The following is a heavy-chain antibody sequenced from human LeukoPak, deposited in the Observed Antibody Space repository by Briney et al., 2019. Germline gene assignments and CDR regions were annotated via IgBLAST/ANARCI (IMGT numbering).Heavy chain of an antibody. D-gene: IGHD3-9*01. Sequence: PGGSLRLSCAASGFTFSSYAMHWVRQAPGKGLEWVAVISYDGSNKYYADSVKGRFTISRDNSKNTLYLQMNSLRAEDTAVYYCAKGSGPAPVDILTGYSADAFDIWGQGTMVTVSS. J-gene: IGHJ3*02. CDR3: AKGSGPAPVDILTGYSADAFDI. CDR1: GFTFSSYA. V-gene: IGHV3-30*07. CDR2: ISYDGSNK.